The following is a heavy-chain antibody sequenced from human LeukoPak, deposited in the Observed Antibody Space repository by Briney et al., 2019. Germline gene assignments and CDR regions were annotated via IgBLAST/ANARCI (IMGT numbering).Heavy chain of an antibody. CDR2: IYSGGNT. CDR3: VKSPYSSAWLHYY. D-gene: IGHD6-19*01. V-gene: IGHV3-23*03. J-gene: IGHJ4*02. Sequence: PGGSLRLSCAASGFTFSSYWMSWVRQAPGKGLEWVSVIYSGGNTFYADSVKGRFTISRDNFKNTLYLQLNSLRAEDTAVYYCVKSPYSSAWLHYYWGQGTLVTVSS. CDR1: GFTFSSYW.